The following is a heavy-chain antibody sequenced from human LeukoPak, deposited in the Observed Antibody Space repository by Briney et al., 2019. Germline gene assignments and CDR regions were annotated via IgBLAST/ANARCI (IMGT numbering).Heavy chain of an antibody. V-gene: IGHV3-7*03. Sequence: GGSLRLSCAASGFTFSSYWMSWVRQAPGKGLEWVANIKQDGSEKYYVDSVKGRFTISRDNAKNSLYLRMNSLRAEDTAVYYCARVGYCSGGSCYVPFDYWGQGTLVTVSS. CDR3: ARVGYCSGGSCYVPFDY. D-gene: IGHD2-15*01. J-gene: IGHJ4*02. CDR1: GFTFSSYW. CDR2: IKQDGSEK.